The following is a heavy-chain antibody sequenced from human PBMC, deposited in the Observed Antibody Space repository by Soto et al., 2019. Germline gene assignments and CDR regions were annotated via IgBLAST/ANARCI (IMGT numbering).Heavy chain of an antibody. CDR3: ARDESPGGYYYGMDV. CDR1: GYTFTGYY. Sequence: QVQLAQSGAEVKKPGASVKVSCKASGYTFTGYYMHWVRQAPGQGLEWMGWINPNSGGTNYAQKFQGWVTMTRDTSISTAYMELSRLRSDDTAVYYCARDESPGGYYYGMDVWGQGTTVTVSS. D-gene: IGHD3-16*01. CDR2: INPNSGGT. V-gene: IGHV1-2*04. J-gene: IGHJ6*02.